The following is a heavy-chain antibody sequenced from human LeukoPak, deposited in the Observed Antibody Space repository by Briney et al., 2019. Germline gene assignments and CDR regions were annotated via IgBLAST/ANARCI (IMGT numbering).Heavy chain of an antibody. CDR2: INPHIGGI. V-gene: IGHV1-2*02. D-gene: IGHD3-10*01. Sequence: ASVKVSCKASGYTFTGYYIHWVRQTPGQGLEWMGWINPHIGGIKYAQKFQGRVTMTRDTSSNTAYMELTRLGSDDTAIYYCVRDEVYDSGSFSWFARWGQGTLVTVSS. CDR3: VRDEVYDSGSFSWFAR. J-gene: IGHJ5*02. CDR1: GYTFTGYY.